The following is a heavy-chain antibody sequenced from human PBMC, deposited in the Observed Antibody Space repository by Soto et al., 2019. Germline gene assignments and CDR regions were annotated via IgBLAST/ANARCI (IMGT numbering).Heavy chain of an antibody. J-gene: IGHJ3*02. D-gene: IGHD2-2*01. V-gene: IGHV3-21*01. Sequence: EVQLVESGGGLVKPGGSLRLSCAASGFTFSSYSMNWVRQATGKGLEWVSSISSSSSYIYYADSVKGRFTISRDNAKNSLYLQMNSLRAEDTAVYYCARDPYCSSTSCYGAFDIWGQGTMVTVSS. CDR2: ISSSSSYI. CDR1: GFTFSSYS. CDR3: ARDPYCSSTSCYGAFDI.